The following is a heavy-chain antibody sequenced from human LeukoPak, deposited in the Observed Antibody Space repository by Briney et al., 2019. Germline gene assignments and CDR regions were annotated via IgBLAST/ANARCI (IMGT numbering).Heavy chain of an antibody. CDR1: GYTFTGYY. J-gene: IGHJ4*02. CDR2: INPNSGGT. CDR3: ARAQYGDYSYYFDY. V-gene: IGHV1-2*02. Sequence: ASVKVSCKASGYTFTGYYMHWVRQAPGQGLEWMGWINPNSGGTNYAQKFQGRVTMTRDTSISTAYMELSRLRSDDTAVYYCARAQYGDYSYYFDYWSQGTLVTVSS. D-gene: IGHD4-17*01.